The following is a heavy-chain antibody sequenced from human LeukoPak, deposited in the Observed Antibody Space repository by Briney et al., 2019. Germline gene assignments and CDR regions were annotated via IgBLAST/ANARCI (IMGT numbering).Heavy chain of an antibody. D-gene: IGHD6-13*01. V-gene: IGHV1-69*04. CDR2: IIPILGIA. CDR1: GGTFSSYA. Sequence: SVKVSCKASGGTFSSYAISWVRQAPGQGLEWMGRIIPILGIANYAQKFQGRVTITADKSTSTAYMELSSLRSEDTAVYYCATSKAAAGLNAFDIWGQGTMVTVSS. CDR3: ATSKAAAGLNAFDI. J-gene: IGHJ3*02.